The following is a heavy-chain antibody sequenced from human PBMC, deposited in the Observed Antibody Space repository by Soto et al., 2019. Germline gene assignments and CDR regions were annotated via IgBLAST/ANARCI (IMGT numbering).Heavy chain of an antibody. D-gene: IGHD2-15*01. CDR2: ISYDSSNN. CDR3: AKLVIGYCSGNTCDDY. J-gene: IGHJ4*02. Sequence: VQLLESGGGLIQPGGSLRLSCAASGFTFSYGIHWLRQAPGKGLAWVAYISYDSSNNFYGDSVKGRFTISRDNSKNTQFLRMNSLRAEDTAVYYCAKLVIGYCSGNTCDDYWGQGTLGAVSS. CDR1: GFTFSYG. V-gene: IGHV3-30*18.